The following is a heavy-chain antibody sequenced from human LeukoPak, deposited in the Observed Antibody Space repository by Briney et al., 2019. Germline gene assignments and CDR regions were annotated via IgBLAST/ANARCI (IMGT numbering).Heavy chain of an antibody. CDR1: GYTFTSYA. J-gene: IGHJ3*02. V-gene: IGHV7-4-1*02. D-gene: IGHD6-19*01. CDR2: INTNTGNP. Sequence: ASVKVSCEASGYTFTSYAKNWVRQAPGQGLEWMGWINTNTGNPTYAQGFTGRFVFSLDTSVSTAYLQINNLKAEDTALYYCASARSSGWYQGDAFRIWGQGTMVTVSS. CDR3: ASARSSGWYQGDAFRI.